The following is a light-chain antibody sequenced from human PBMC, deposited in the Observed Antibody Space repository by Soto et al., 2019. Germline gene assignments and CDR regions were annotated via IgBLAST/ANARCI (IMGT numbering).Light chain of an antibody. CDR3: QQYGANSPWT. CDR2: KAS. J-gene: IGKJ1*01. V-gene: IGKV1-5*03. CDR1: QNINDL. Sequence: DLQVTQSPSTLSASVGDRVTINCRASQNINDLLAWYQQKSGKAPKVLIYKASSLESGVPSRFSGSGSGTEFTLTISSLQTEDFATYYCQQYGANSPWTFGQGTKVEIK.